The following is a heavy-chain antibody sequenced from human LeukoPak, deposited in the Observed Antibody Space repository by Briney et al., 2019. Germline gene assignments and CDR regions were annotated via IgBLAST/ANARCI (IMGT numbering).Heavy chain of an antibody. Sequence: SETLSLTCTVSGGSISSYYWSWIRQPPGKGLEWIGYIYYSGSTNYNPSLKSRVTISVDTSKNQFSLKLSSVTAADTAVYYCARDRHDYKGTYYYYMDVWGKGTLVTVSS. D-gene: IGHD4-11*01. CDR2: IYYSGST. J-gene: IGHJ6*03. CDR1: GGSISSYY. V-gene: IGHV4-59*01. CDR3: ARDRHDYKGTYYYYMDV.